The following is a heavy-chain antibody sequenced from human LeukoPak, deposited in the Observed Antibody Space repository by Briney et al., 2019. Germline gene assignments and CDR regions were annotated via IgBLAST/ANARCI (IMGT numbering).Heavy chain of an antibody. CDR2: IYYSGST. J-gene: IGHJ1*01. CDR3: AWSSSWYRDGGYFQH. Sequence: PSQTLSLTCTVSGSSISSGDSSWSWIRQSPGKGLEWIGSIYYSGSTFYNPSLQSRITISLDTSKRQFSLALTSVTAADTAVYYCAWSSSWYRDGGYFQHWGQGTLVTVSS. D-gene: IGHD6-13*01. CDR1: GSSISSGDSS. V-gene: IGHV4-30-4*01.